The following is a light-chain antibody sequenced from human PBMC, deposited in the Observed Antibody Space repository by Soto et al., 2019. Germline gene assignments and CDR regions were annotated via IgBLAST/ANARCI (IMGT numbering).Light chain of an antibody. J-gene: IGLJ1*01. CDR3: SSYISSNTLYV. V-gene: IGLV2-14*03. CDR1: SSDVGGYNY. Sequence: QSVLTQPASVSGSPGQSITISCTGTSSDVGGYNYVSWYQHHPGKAPKLMIYDVTNRPSGVSNRFSGSKSGNTASLTISGLQAEDEADYYCSSYISSNTLYVFGTGTKLTVL. CDR2: DVT.